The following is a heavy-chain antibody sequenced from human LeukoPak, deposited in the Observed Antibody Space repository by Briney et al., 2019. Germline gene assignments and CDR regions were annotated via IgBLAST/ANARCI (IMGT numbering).Heavy chain of an antibody. J-gene: IGHJ4*02. CDR2: ISFSGTT. D-gene: IGHD5-24*01. Sequence: SETLSLTCTVSGGSVTNSHWSWVRQPPGKGLERIGFISFSGTTYYNPSLKSRVSISLDMSKNQFSLRLNSVTAADTAVYYCARGPDDFDSWGQGTLVTVSS. V-gene: IGHV4-59*02. CDR1: GGSVTNSH. CDR3: ARGPDDFDS.